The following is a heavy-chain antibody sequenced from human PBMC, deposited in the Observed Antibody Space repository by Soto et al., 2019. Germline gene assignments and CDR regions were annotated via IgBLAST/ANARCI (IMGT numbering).Heavy chain of an antibody. Sequence: QVQLVQSGAEVKKPGASVKVSCKASGYTFTSYYMHWVRQAPGQGLEWMGIINPSGGSTSYAQKFQGRVNMTRDTSTSTGYMELGSLRSEDTAVYYCARGGGYCSSTSCYVDAFDIWGQGTMVTVSS. CDR1: GYTFTSYY. V-gene: IGHV1-46*01. J-gene: IGHJ3*02. CDR2: INPSGGST. CDR3: ARGGGYCSSTSCYVDAFDI. D-gene: IGHD2-2*01.